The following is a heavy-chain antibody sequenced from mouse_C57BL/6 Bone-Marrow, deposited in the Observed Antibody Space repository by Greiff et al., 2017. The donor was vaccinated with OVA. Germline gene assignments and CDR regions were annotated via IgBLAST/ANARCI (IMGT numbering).Heavy chain of an antibody. CDR1: GYTFTDYY. CDR2: INPYNGGT. V-gene: IGHV1-19*01. J-gene: IGHJ4*01. D-gene: IGHD1-1*02. CDR3: ARKAYGAYYAMDY. Sequence: EVKLMESGPVLVKPGASVKMSCKASGYTFTDYYMNWVKQSHGKSLEWIGVINPYNGGTSYNQKFKGKATLTVDKSSSTAYMELNSLTSEDSAVYYCARKAYGAYYAMDYWGQGTSVTVSS.